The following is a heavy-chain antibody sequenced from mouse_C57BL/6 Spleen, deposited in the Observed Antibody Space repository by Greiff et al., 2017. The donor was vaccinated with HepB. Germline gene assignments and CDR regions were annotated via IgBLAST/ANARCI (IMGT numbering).Heavy chain of an antibody. V-gene: IGHV1-18*01. J-gene: IGHJ1*03. CDR2: INPNNGGT. D-gene: IGHD1-1*01. CDR1: GYTFTDYN. CDR3: ARVFYYYGSRSGDWYFDV. Sequence: EVQLQQSGPELVKPGASVKIPCKASGYTFTDYNMDWVKQSHGKSLEWIGDINPNNGGTIYNQKFKGKATLTVDKSSSTAYMELRSLTSEDTAVYYCARVFYYYGSRSGDWYFDVWGTGTTVTVSS.